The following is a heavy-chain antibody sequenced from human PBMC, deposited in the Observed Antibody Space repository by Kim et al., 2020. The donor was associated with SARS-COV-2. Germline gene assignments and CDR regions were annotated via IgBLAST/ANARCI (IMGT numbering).Heavy chain of an antibody. D-gene: IGHD1-26*01. J-gene: IGHJ4*02. V-gene: IGHV5-51*01. Sequence: RYSQSFQRQVTISADKSISTAYLQWSSLKASDTAMYYCARHGPIVGPYDYWGQGTLVTVSS. CDR3: ARHGPIVGPYDY.